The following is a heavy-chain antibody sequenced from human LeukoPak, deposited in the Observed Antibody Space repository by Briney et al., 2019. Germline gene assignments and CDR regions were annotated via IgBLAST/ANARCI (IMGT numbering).Heavy chain of an antibody. J-gene: IGHJ4*02. Sequence: GGSLRLSYAASGFTFTSYSMNWVRQAPGKGLEWVSTISGGGGSTYYADSVKGRFTISRDNSKNTLHLQVNSLRAEDTAVYYCAKGGKWDVTPFDYWGQGTLVTVSS. V-gene: IGHV3-23*01. D-gene: IGHD1-26*01. CDR2: ISGGGGST. CDR1: GFTFTSYS. CDR3: AKGGKWDVTPFDY.